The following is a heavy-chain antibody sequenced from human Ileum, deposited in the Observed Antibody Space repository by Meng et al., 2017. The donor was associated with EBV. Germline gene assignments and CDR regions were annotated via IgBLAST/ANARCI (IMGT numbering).Heavy chain of an antibody. D-gene: IGHD1-26*01. CDR2: INPSEGT. J-gene: IGHJ4*02. Sequence: QVHLHPVGSGLLKPSETLSLTCAVYGGSFTDYYWTWTRQPPGKGLEWIGEINPSEGTNYNPSLKSRVTISVDTSKNQFSLKMNSLTAADTAIYYCARRGSYGGGCDYWGQGTLVTVSS. CDR1: GGSFTDYY. CDR3: ARRGSYGGGCDY. V-gene: IGHV4-34*01.